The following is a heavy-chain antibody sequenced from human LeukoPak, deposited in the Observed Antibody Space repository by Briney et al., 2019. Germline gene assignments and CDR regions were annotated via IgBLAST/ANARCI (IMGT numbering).Heavy chain of an antibody. D-gene: IGHD6-19*01. CDR1: GGTFSSYA. V-gene: IGHV1-69*04. CDR2: IIPILGIA. CDR3: AAEWSSGWYSSDY. J-gene: IGHJ4*02. Sequence: ASVKVSCKASGGTFSSYAISWVRQAPGRGLEWMGRIIPILGIANYAQKFQGRVTITADKSTSTAYMELSSLRSEDTAVYYCAAEWSSGWYSSDYWGQGTLVTVSS.